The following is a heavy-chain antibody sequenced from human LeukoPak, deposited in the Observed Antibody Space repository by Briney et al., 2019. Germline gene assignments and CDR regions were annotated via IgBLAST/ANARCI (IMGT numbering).Heavy chain of an antibody. CDR1: GYTFTSYG. Sequence: ASVKVSCKASGYTFTSYGISWVRQAPGQGLEWMGWISAYNGNTNYAQKLQGRVTMTTDTSTSTAYMELRSLRSDDTAVYYCARVHRGYCSSTSCHNSYYYMDVWGKGTTVTVSS. D-gene: IGHD2-2*01. V-gene: IGHV1-18*01. CDR2: ISAYNGNT. J-gene: IGHJ6*03. CDR3: ARVHRGYCSSTSCHNSYYYMDV.